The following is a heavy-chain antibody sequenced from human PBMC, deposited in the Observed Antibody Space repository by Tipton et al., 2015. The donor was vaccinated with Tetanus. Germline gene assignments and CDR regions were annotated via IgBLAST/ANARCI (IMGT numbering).Heavy chain of an antibody. CDR1: GYTFETRW. CDR2: VYPGDSDA. CDR3: AKHQWGTSHSNYXI. Sequence: QLVQSGAEVRKPGESLRISCQASGYTFETRWIAWVRQKPGKGLEWIGIVYPGDSDAKYSPSFEGRVSISVEKSVTTAYLHWSSLKASATAIHYCAKHQWGTSHSNYXIWGQGTLVTVSS. J-gene: IGHJ4*02. V-gene: IGHV5-51*01. D-gene: IGHD4-11*01.